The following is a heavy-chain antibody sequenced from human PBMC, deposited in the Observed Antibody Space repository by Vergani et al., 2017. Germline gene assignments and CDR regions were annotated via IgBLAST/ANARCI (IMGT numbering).Heavy chain of an antibody. Sequence: QVRLEESGPGLVKPSETLSLTCSVSGYSIGSGFYWAWIRQSPGEGLQWLTSIQNRGKTYNNPSLKSRVSVSLDTSKYRFSLNLTSVTATDTAVYYCARSQGDYWYFDLWGPGSLVTVSS. CDR3: ARSQGDYWYFDL. D-gene: IGHD2-21*01. CDR2: IQNRGKT. V-gene: IGHV4-38-2*01. CDR1: GYSIGSGFY. J-gene: IGHJ2*01.